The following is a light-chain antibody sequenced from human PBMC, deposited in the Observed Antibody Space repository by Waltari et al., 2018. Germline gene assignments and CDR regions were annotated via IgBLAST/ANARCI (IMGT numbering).Light chain of an antibody. V-gene: IGLV2-8*01. J-gene: IGLJ2*01. CDR3: GSWESSLSVVV. Sequence: QSALTQPPSASGSPGQSVTISCTGTSSDVGGYNYVSWYQQHPGKAPKLMIYEVSKRPSGVPDRFSGSKSGTSATLGITGLQTGDEADYYCGSWESSLSVVVFGGGTKLTVL. CDR2: EVS. CDR1: SSDVGGYNY.